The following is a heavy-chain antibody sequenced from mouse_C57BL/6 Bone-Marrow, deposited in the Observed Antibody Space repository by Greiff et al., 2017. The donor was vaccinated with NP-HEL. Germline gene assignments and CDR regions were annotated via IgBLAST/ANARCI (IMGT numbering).Heavy chain of an antibody. CDR3: ARSDSNYLFAY. CDR2: IYPSDSET. D-gene: IGHD2-5*01. Sequence: QVQLQQPGAELVRPGSSVKLSCKASGYTFTSYWMDWVKQRPGQGLEWIGNIYPSDSETHYNQKFKDKATLTVDKSSSTAYMQLSSLTSEDSAVYYCARSDSNYLFAYWGQGTLVTVSA. J-gene: IGHJ3*01. V-gene: IGHV1-61*01. CDR1: GYTFTSYW.